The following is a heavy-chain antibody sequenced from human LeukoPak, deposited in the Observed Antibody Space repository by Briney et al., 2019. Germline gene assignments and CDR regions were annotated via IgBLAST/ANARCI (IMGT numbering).Heavy chain of an antibody. CDR3: AREADTNSWYRPAFRLLDV. D-gene: IGHD6-13*01. CDR1: GYTFRSHG. CDR2: ISPYNVET. Sequence: GASVKVSCKASGYTFRSHGIYWVRQAPGQGLEWMGWISPYNVETNYARMFRDRVIMTTETSTTTAYMELRGLTSDDTAVYFCAREADTNSWYRPAFRLLDVWGQGTLVTVSS. V-gene: IGHV1-18*01. J-gene: IGHJ4*02.